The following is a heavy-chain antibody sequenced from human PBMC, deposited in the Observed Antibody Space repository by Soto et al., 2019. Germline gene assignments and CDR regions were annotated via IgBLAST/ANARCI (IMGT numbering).Heavy chain of an antibody. CDR3: AKGPSIYGSGTHQDYGMDV. Sequence: GTLRLSCAASGFTFSSYAMSWVRQAPGKGLEWVSAISGIGGSTYYADSVKGRFTISRDNSKNTLYLQMNSLRAEDTAVYYCAKGPSIYGSGTHQDYGMDVWGQGTTVTVSS. V-gene: IGHV3-23*01. J-gene: IGHJ6*02. D-gene: IGHD3-10*01. CDR1: GFTFSSYA. CDR2: ISGIGGST.